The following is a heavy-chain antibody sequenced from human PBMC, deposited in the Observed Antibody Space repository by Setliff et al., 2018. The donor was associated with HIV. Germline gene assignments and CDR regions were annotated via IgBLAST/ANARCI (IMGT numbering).Heavy chain of an antibody. J-gene: IGHJ4*02. V-gene: IGHV4-39*01. D-gene: IGHD2-21*01. CDR3: ARLRVVGGHAGGSQQFVDY. CDR2: IYYSERTYYNSGST. Sequence: PSETLSLTCTVSGGSISSSFYYWGWIRQPPGKGLEWIGSIYYSERTYYNSGSTYYNPSLKSRVTISVDTSKNQFSLKLSSVPAADTAVYYCARLRVVGGHAGGSQQFVDYWGQGTLVTVSS. CDR1: GGSISSSFYY.